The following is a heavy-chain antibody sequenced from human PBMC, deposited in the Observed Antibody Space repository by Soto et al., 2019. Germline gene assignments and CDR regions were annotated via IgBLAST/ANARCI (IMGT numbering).Heavy chain of an antibody. Sequence: QVQLQQWGAGLLKPSQTLSLTCAVYGGSFSGYYWSWIRQPHGKGLEWIGEINHSGSTNYNPSLKSRVTISVDTSKNQFSLKLSSVTAADTAVYYCVRCDIVVVPAENAFDIWGQGTMVTVSS. J-gene: IGHJ3*02. D-gene: IGHD2-2*01. CDR1: GGSFSGYY. CDR2: INHSGST. V-gene: IGHV4-34*01. CDR3: VRCDIVVVPAENAFDI.